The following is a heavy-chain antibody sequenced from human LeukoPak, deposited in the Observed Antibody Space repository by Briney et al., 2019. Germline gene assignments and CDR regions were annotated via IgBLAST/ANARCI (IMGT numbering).Heavy chain of an antibody. D-gene: IGHD3-10*01. CDR1: GFTFSSYS. Sequence: GGSLRLSCAASGFTFSSYSMNWVRQAPGKGLEWVSYISSSSSTIYYADSVKGRFTISRDNAKNSLYLQMNSLRAEDTAVYYCARDVGSRSPDYYYYMDVWGKGTTVTVSS. V-gene: IGHV3-48*04. J-gene: IGHJ6*03. CDR2: ISSSSSTI. CDR3: ARDVGSRSPDYYYYMDV.